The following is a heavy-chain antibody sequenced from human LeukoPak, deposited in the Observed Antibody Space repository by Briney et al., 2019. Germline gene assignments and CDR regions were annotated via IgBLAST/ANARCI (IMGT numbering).Heavy chain of an antibody. CDR2: IYSGGST. CDR3: ARGYCSSTSCSGAFDI. V-gene: IGHV3-53*01. D-gene: IGHD2-2*01. J-gene: IGHJ3*02. CDR1: GFTVSSNY. Sequence: GGSLRLSCAASGFTVSSNYMSWVRQAPGKGLEWVSVIYSGGSTYYADSVKGRFTISRDNSKNTLYLQMNSLRAEDTAVYYCARGYCSSTSCSGAFDIWGQGTMVTVSS.